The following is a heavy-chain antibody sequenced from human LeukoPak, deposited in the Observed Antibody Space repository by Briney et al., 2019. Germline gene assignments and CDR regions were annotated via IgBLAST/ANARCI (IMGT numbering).Heavy chain of an antibody. CDR3: AKVGVGWVAFEY. D-gene: IGHD3-16*01. V-gene: IGHV3-30*04. CDR1: GFTFSSFG. Sequence: GGSLRLSCAASGFTFSSFGMYWVRQAPGKGLEWVAAVSFDGDNEDYGDSVKGRFTISRDNSKNTLYLQMNILRAEDTAVYYCAKVGVGWVAFEYWGQGTLVTVSS. J-gene: IGHJ4*02. CDR2: VSFDGDNE.